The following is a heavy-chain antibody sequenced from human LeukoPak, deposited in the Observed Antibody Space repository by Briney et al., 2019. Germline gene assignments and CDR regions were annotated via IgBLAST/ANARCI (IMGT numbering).Heavy chain of an antibody. Sequence: PGGSLRLSCAASGFTLSSYTMYWVRRAPGRGLVWVARFTSDGNSMTYADFVKGRFTVSRDIAKNTLYLQMNSLRAEDTAVYYCARAQVGTPTDCWGQGTLVTVSS. D-gene: IGHD1-26*01. V-gene: IGHV3-74*01. J-gene: IGHJ4*02. CDR3: ARAQVGTPTDC. CDR2: FTSDGNSM. CDR1: GFTLSSYT.